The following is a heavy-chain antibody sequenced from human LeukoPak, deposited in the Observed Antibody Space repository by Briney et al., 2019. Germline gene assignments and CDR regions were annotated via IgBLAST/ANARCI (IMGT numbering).Heavy chain of an antibody. D-gene: IGHD6-19*01. V-gene: IGHV3-33*01. Sequence: GGSLRLSCAASGFTFSNYGMHWVRQAPGEGLEWVAVIWYDGSNKYYADSVKGRFTISRDNSKNTLYLQMNSLRAEDTAVYYCARDQSYSSGWYVYWGQGTLVTVSS. CDR3: ARDQSYSSGWYVY. CDR1: GFTFSNYG. J-gene: IGHJ4*02. CDR2: IWYDGSNK.